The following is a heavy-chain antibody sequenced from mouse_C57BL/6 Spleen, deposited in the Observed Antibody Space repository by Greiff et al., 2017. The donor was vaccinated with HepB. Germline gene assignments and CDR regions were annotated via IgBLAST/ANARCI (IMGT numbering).Heavy chain of an antibody. CDR3: AGRGSSYVFDY. V-gene: IGHV1-80*01. J-gene: IGHJ2*01. CDR2: IYPGDGDT. Sequence: QVQLQQSGAELVKPGASVKISCKASGYAFSSYWMNWVKQRPGKGLEWIGQIYPGDGDTNYNGKFKGKATLTADKSSSTAYMQLSSLTSEDSAVYLCAGRGSSYVFDYWGKGTTLTVSS. D-gene: IGHD1-1*01. CDR1: GYAFSSYW.